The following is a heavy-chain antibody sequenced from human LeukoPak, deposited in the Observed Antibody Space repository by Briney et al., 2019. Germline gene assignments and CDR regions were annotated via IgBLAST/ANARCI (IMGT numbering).Heavy chain of an antibody. J-gene: IGHJ4*02. CDR1: GFTFTTYG. CDR2: IRYDGSDK. CDR3: AKDHSQSFDS. Sequence: GGSLRLSCEASGFTFTTYGIHWVRQVPGKGLEWVAFIRYDGSDKYYVDSVKGRFTISRDNARSTLYLQMNSLRAEDTAVYYCAKDHSQSFDSWGQGTLVTVSS. D-gene: IGHD2-21*01. V-gene: IGHV3-30*02.